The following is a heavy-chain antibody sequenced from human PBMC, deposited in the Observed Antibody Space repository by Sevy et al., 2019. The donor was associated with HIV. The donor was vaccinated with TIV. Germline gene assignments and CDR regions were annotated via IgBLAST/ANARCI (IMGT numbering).Heavy chain of an antibody. V-gene: IGHV3-30-3*01. CDR3: ARELLTGSYYYYMDV. Sequence: GGSLRLSCAASGFTFSDYAFHWVRKAPGKGLEWLAVISFDGNKQYLAHSVQGRFTISRDSLKNTVSLHMNSLRVEDTAVYFCARELLTGSYYYYMDVWGKGTTVTVSS. J-gene: IGHJ6*03. D-gene: IGHD2-21*01. CDR2: ISFDGNKQ. CDR1: GFTFSDYA.